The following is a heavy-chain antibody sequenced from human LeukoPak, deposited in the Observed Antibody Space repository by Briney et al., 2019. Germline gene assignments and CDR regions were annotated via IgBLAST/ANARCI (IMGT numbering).Heavy chain of an antibody. V-gene: IGHV1-18*01. D-gene: IGHD3-10*01. CDR2: ITAYNGNT. CDR3: ARVLVTSGSTGDAFDF. Sequence: GASVKVSCKASGYTFTSYGITWVRQAPGQGLEWMGWITAYNGNTNYAQKLQGRVTMTTDTSTSTVNMELRGLRSDDAAVYYCARVLVTSGSTGDAFDFWGQGTMVTVSS. CDR1: GYTFTSYG. J-gene: IGHJ3*01.